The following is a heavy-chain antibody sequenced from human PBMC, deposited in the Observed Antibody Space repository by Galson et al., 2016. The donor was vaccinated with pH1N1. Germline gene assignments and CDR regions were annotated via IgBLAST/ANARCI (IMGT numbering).Heavy chain of an antibody. D-gene: IGHD1-1*01. J-gene: IGHJ6*03. Sequence: LSLTCTVSGDSVTSGSYYWSWVRQPAGKGLEWVGHIFTRGTTNYKPSLKSRVIISVDTSKNQVYLKLNSVTAADTAVYYGAREDWNDVDLDYFYIDVWGKGTTVTVSS. CDR2: IFTRGTT. CDR1: GDSVTSGSYY. CDR3: AREDWNDVDLDYFYIDV. V-gene: IGHV4-61*09.